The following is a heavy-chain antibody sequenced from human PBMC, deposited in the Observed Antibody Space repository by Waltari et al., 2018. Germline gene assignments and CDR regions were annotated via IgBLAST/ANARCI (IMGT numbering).Heavy chain of an antibody. CDR1: GFTFDDYA. J-gene: IGHJ4*02. CDR2: ISWNRCRI. CDR3: AKDSRPHDSSGYFEN. Sequence: EVQLVESGGGLVQPGRSLRLSCAASGFTFDDYAMHWVRQAPGKGLEWVSGISWNRCRIGYADSVKGRFTISRDNAKNSLYLQMNSLRAEDTALYYCAKDSRPHDSSGYFENWGQGTLVIVSS. V-gene: IGHV3-9*01. D-gene: IGHD3-22*01.